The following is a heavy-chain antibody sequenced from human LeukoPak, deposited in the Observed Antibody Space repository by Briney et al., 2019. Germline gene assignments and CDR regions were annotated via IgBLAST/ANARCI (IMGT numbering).Heavy chain of an antibody. D-gene: IGHD1-26*01. CDR1: GGSISSDDYS. J-gene: IGHJ6*03. CDR2: IYHSGNT. Sequence: PSETLSLTCAVSGGSISSDDYSWSWIRQPPGKGLEWIGYIYHSGNTYYNPSLKRRVTISVDRSKKQFSLKLTSVTAADTAVYYCARAHDDPFEPWELPNGYYYMDVWGKGTTVTVSS. V-gene: IGHV4-30-2*01. CDR3: ARAHDDPFEPWELPNGYYYMDV.